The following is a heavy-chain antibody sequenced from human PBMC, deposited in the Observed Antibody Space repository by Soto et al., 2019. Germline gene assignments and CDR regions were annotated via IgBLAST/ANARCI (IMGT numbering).Heavy chain of an antibody. D-gene: IGHD1-7*01. CDR2: LYHSGST. V-gene: IGHV4-38-2*01. Sequence: PSETLSLTCAVSGYPISSGYYWGWIRQSPGKGLEWIGSLYHSGSTYYNPSLTSRVTISVDSSKNKFSLRLTSLTAADTAVYYCARRDPGTSVDYWGQGTLVTVSS. CDR3: ARRDPGTSVDY. CDR1: GYPISSGYY. J-gene: IGHJ4*02.